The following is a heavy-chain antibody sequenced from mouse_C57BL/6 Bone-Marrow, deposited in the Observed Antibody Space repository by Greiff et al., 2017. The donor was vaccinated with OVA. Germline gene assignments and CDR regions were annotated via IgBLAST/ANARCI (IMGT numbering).Heavy chain of an antibody. CDR2: INPNNGGT. V-gene: IGHV1-22*01. Sequence: EVQLQQSGPELVKPGASVKMSCKASGYTFTDYNMHWVKQSHGKSLEWIGYINPNNGGTSYNQKFKGQATLTVNKSSSTAYLELRSLTSEESAVYYSARLGYYGSSYDAWFAYWGQGTLVTVSA. CDR1: GYTFTDYN. J-gene: IGHJ3*01. CDR3: ARLGYYGSSYDAWFAY. D-gene: IGHD1-1*01.